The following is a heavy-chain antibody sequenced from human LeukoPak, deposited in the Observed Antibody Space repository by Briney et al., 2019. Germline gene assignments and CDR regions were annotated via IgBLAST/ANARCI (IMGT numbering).Heavy chain of an antibody. CDR2: IYYSGST. CDR3: ARVGDTAMVPDY. CDR1: GGSITSYY. J-gene: IGHJ4*02. D-gene: IGHD5-18*01. Sequence: SETLSLTCTVSGGSITSYYWSWIRQPPGKGLEWIGYIYYSGSTDYNPSLKGRVTISVATSKNQFSLKLSSVTAADTAVYYCARVGDTAMVPDYWGQGTLVTVSS. V-gene: IGHV4-59*01.